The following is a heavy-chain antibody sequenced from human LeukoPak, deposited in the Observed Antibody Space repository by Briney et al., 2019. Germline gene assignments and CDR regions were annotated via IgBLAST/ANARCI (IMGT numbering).Heavy chain of an antibody. Sequence: PGGSLRLSCAASGFTFSSYAMHWVRQAPGKGLEYDSAISSNGGSTYYANSVMGRFTVSRDNSKNTLYLQMGSLRAEDMAMYYCARDGGAILTNDAFDIWGQGTMVTVSS. CDR2: ISSNGGST. V-gene: IGHV3-64*01. CDR1: GFTFSSYA. D-gene: IGHD3-9*01. CDR3: ARDGGAILTNDAFDI. J-gene: IGHJ3*02.